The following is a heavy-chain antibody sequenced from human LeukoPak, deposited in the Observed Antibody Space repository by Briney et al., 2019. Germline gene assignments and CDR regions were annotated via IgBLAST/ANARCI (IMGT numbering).Heavy chain of an antibody. V-gene: IGHV4-4*07. J-gene: IGHJ4*02. CDR3: ARDFLLQSEGLFDY. CDR2: MSTSGST. CDR1: GGSLSGYY. Sequence: SETLSLTCAVSGGSLSGYYWSWIRQPAGKGLEWIGRMSTSGSTYYNPSVKSRVTLSVDTSKNQFSLKVTSVTAADTAVYYCARDFLLQSEGLFDYWGQGTLVTVSS. D-gene: IGHD4-11*01.